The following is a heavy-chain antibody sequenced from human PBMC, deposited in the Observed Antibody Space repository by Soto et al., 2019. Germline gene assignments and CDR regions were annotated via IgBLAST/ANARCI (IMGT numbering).Heavy chain of an antibody. CDR3: VRKRYIVATPGYHYYYLDV. CDR1: GGSISSYY. CDR2: IYYSGST. D-gene: IGHD5-12*01. Sequence: SETLSLTCTVSGGSISSYYWSWIRQPPGKGLEWIGYIYYSGSTNYNPSLKSRVTISVDTSKNQFSLKLSSVTAADTAVYYCVRKRYIVATPGYHYYYLDVWGKGTTVTVSS. V-gene: IGHV4-59*01. J-gene: IGHJ6*03.